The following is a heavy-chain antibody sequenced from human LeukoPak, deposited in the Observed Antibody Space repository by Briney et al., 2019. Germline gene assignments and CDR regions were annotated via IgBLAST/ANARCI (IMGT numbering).Heavy chain of an antibody. V-gene: IGHV4-34*01. CDR1: GGSFSGYY. D-gene: IGHD3-22*01. J-gene: IGHJ5*02. CDR3: ARMYYYDSSGHPRPFDP. Sequence: SETLSLTCAVYGGSFSGYYWSWIRQPPGKGLEWIGEINHSGSTNYNPSLKSRVTISVDTSKNQFSLKLSSVTAADTAVYYCARMYYYDSSGHPRPFDPWGQGTLVTVSS. CDR2: INHSGST.